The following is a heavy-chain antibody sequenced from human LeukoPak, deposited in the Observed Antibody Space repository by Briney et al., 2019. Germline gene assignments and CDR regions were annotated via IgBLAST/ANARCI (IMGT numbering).Heavy chain of an antibody. Sequence: ASVKVSCKASGYTFTSYYMHWVRRAPGQGLEWMGIINPSGGSTSYAQRFQGRVTMTRDTSTGTVYMELSSLRSEDTAVYYCARDYDILTYYFDYWGQGTLVTVSS. CDR3: ARDYDILTYYFDY. CDR2: INPSGGST. D-gene: IGHD3-9*01. J-gene: IGHJ4*02. CDR1: GYTFTSYY. V-gene: IGHV1-46*01.